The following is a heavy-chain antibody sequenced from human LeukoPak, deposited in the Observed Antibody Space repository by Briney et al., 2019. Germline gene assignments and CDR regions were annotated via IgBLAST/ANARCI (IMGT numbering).Heavy chain of an antibody. D-gene: IGHD1/OR15-1a*01. CDR3: ARLGTGTNCFDY. J-gene: IGHJ4*02. CDR2: IYYSGST. CDR1: GGSISSSSYY. Sequence: SETLSLTGTVSGGSISSSSYYWGWIRQPPGKGLEWIGSIYYSGSTCYNPSLKSRVTISVDTSKNQFSLKLSSVTAADTAVYYCARLGTGTNCFDYWGQGTLVTVSS. V-gene: IGHV4-39*01.